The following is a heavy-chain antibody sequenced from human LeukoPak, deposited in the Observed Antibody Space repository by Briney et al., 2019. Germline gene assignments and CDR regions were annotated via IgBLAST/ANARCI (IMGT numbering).Heavy chain of an antibody. CDR2: IFPGDSDT. J-gene: IGHJ5*02. CDR1: GYSFTSYW. D-gene: IGHD6-19*01. Sequence: GESLKISCKGFGYSFTSYWIGWVRQMPGKGLEWMGIIFPGDSDTRYSPSFQGQVTILADKSISTAYLQWSSLKASDTAMYYCARLWAVAGTRWFDPWGQGTLVTVSS. CDR3: ARLWAVAGTRWFDP. V-gene: IGHV5-51*01.